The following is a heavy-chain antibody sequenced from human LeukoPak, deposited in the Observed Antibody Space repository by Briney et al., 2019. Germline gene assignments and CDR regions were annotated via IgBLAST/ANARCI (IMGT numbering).Heavy chain of an antibody. CDR2: ISNDGSNK. Sequence: GRSLRLSCAASGFTFSSYGIHWVRQAPGKGLEWVGVISNDGSNKYYADSVKGRFTISRDNSKNTLYLQMNSLRSEDTAVYYCAKETGRWELEWGQGTLVTVSS. V-gene: IGHV3-30*18. CDR3: AKETGRWELE. CDR1: GFTFSSYG. D-gene: IGHD1-26*01. J-gene: IGHJ4*02.